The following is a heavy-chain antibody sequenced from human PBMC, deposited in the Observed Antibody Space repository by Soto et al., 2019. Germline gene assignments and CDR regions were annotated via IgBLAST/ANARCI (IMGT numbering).Heavy chain of an antibody. CDR2: VFYSGSD. V-gene: IGHV4-59*01. D-gene: IGHD5-18*01. Sequence: SETLSLTCTVSGGSISSYYWSWIRQPPGKELEFIAYVFYSGSDNYNPSLKSRVTTSIDTSRNQFSLNLRSVTAADTAVYYCARGRGYGYGIDYWGQGTLVTVSS. CDR1: GGSISSYY. J-gene: IGHJ4*02. CDR3: ARGRGYGYGIDY.